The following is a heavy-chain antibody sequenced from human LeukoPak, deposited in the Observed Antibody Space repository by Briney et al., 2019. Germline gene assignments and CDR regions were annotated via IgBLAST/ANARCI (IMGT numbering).Heavy chain of an antibody. CDR3: ARGPRSGTGDWYFDL. CDR2: IKQDGSEE. J-gene: IGHJ2*01. CDR1: GFTFSNYW. Sequence: GGSLRLSCAASGFTFSNYWMSWVRQAPGKGLEWVANIKQDGSEEYYVDSVKGRFTISRDNSKNTLYLQVNSLRAEDTAVYYCARGPRSGTGDWYFDLWGRGTLVTVSS. D-gene: IGHD2-8*02. V-gene: IGHV3-7*01.